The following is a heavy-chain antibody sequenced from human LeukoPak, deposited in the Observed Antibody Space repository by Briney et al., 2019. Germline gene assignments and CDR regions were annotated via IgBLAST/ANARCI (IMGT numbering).Heavy chain of an antibody. CDR3: AREFRGDGSSWYFDY. D-gene: IGHD6-13*01. CDR1: GDSVSSNSAA. CDR2: TYYRSKWYN. V-gene: IGHV6-1*01. J-gene: IGHJ4*02. Sequence: SQTLSLTCAISGDSVSSNSAAWNWIRQSPSRGLEWLGRTYYRSKWYNDYAVSVKSRITVNPDTSKNQVSVQLNSVTPEDTAVYYCAREFRGDGSSWYFDYWGQGTLVTVSS.